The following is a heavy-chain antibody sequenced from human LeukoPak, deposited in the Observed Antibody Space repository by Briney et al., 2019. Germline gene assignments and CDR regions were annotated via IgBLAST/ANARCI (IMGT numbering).Heavy chain of an antibody. CDR3: ARGDFWSGYTYYFDY. CDR2: LIPIFGTA. V-gene: IGHV1-69*13. CDR1: GGTFSSYA. Sequence: SVKVSCKASGGTFSSYAISWVRQAPGQGLEWMGGLIPIFGTANYAQKFQGRVTITADESTSTAYMELSSLRSEDTAVYYCARGDFWSGYTYYFDYWGQGTLVTVSS. D-gene: IGHD3-3*01. J-gene: IGHJ4*02.